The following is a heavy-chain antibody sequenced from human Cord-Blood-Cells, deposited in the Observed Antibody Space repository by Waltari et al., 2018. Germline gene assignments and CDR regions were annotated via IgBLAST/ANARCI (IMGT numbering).Heavy chain of an antibody. CDR2: ISSSSSYI. CDR1: GFTFSSYS. D-gene: IGHD7-27*01. J-gene: IGHJ4*02. Sequence: EVQLVESGGGLGKPGGSLRLSCAASGFTFSSYSMTWVRQAPGKGLEWVSSISSSSSYIYYADSVKGRFTISRDNAKNSLYLQMNSLRAEDTAVYYCARDHTGYFFDYWGQGTLVTVSS. CDR3: ARDHTGYFFDY. V-gene: IGHV3-21*01.